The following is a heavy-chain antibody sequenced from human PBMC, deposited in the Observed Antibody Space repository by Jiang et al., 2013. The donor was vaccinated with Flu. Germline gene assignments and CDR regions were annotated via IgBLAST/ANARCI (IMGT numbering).Heavy chain of an antibody. Sequence: VKKPGASVKVSCKASGYTFTSYYMHWVRQAPGQGLEWMGIINPSGGSTSYAQKFQGRVTMTRDTSTSTVYMELSSLRSEDTAVYYCARDSQKYDSSGYYPNWFDPWGQGTLVTVSS. CDR2: INPSGGST. CDR3: ARDSQKYDSSGYYPNWFDP. D-gene: IGHD3-22*01. CDR1: GYTFTSYY. J-gene: IGHJ5*02. V-gene: IGHV1-46*01.